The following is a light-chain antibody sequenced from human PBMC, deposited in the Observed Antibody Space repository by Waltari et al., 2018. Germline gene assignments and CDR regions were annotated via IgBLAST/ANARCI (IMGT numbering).Light chain of an antibody. CDR1: QSVNSRY. CDR3: QHCDTSRWT. Sequence: EHVLTQSPGTLSLSPGERAALSCRASQSVNSRYLAWYQQKPGQAPRLLIFGASSRATGVPDRFSGSGSGTDFTLTINRLEPEDFAVYYCQHCDTSRWTFGQGTKVEVK. CDR2: GAS. J-gene: IGKJ1*01. V-gene: IGKV3-20*01.